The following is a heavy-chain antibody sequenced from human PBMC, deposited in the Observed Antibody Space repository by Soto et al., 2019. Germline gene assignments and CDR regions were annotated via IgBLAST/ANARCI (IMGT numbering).Heavy chain of an antibody. V-gene: IGHV5-51*01. J-gene: IGHJ6*02. CDR1: GYRFSRHW. D-gene: IGHD4-17*01. CDR2: IYTGDSDT. CDR3: ASQEYGDDGGYYGMDV. Sequence: PXDSPTIPCNSFGYRFSRHWNGLVRPMSREGLEWMWIIYTGDSDTRYSASFQGRVTISADKAISTAYLQWISLKDSDTAMYYCASQEYGDDGGYYGMDVWGQGTTVTVSS.